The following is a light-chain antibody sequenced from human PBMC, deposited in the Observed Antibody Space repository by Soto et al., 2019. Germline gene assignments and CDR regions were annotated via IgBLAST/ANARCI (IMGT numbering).Light chain of an antibody. CDR1: QSIRTS. CDR2: GAS. V-gene: IGKV1-39*01. CDR3: QQSYTTPRT. J-gene: IGKJ1*01. Sequence: QMTQSPSSLSASVRARVTISCRASQSIRTSLNWYQQKPGKPPRLLIYGASTLQSGVPSRFSGSGSATDFTLTVSSLQPEDSAIYYCQQSYTTPRTFGQGTKVEV.